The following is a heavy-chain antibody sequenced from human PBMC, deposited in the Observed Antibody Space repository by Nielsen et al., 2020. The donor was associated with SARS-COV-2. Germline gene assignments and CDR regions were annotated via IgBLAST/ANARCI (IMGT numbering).Heavy chain of an antibody. CDR3: AVLWFGELFGVGAFDI. J-gene: IGHJ3*02. CDR2: IDPSDSYT. D-gene: IGHD3-10*01. CDR1: GYSFTSYW. Sequence: GESLKISCKGSGYSFTSYWISWVRQMPGKGLEWMGRIDPSDSYTNYSPSFQGHVTISADKSISTAYLQWSSLKASDTAMYYCAVLWFGELFGVGAFDIWGQGTMVTVSS. V-gene: IGHV5-10-1*01.